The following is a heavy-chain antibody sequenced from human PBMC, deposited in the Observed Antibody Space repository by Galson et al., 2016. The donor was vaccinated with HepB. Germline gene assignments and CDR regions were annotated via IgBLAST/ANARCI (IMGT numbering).Heavy chain of an antibody. CDR1: GYSFTNYW. V-gene: IGHV5-51*01. CDR3: ARFSGSGWGSFDY. J-gene: IGHJ4*02. D-gene: IGHD6-19*01. Sequence: QSGAEVKKPGESLKISCKGSGYSFTNYWIGWVRQMPGKGLEWMGMIHPDDSDTKYSPSFQGQVTMSADKSISTAYLQWSSLKASGTAMYYCARFSGSGWGSFDYWGQGTLVTVSS. CDR2: IHPDDSDT.